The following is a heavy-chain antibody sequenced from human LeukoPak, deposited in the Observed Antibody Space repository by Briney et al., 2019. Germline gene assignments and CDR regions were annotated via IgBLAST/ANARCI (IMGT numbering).Heavy chain of an antibody. D-gene: IGHD4-17*01. V-gene: IGHV3-53*01. CDR1: GFTVSSNY. J-gene: IGHJ4*02. CDR2: IYSGGST. Sequence: GGSLRLSCAASGFTVSSNYMSWVRQAPGKGLEWVSVIYSGGSTYYADSVKGRFTISRDNSKNTLYLQMNSLRAEDTAVYYCVRGRGSYGDCYFDYWGQGTLVTVSS. CDR3: VRGRGSYGDCYFDY.